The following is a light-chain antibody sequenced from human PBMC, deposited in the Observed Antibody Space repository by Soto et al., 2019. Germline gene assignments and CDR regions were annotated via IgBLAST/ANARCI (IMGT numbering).Light chain of an antibody. CDR1: QSISSW. Sequence: DIQMTQSPSTLSASVGDRVTITCRASQSISSWLAWYQQKPGKAPNLLIYKASSLESGVTSRFSGSGSGTEVTLTISSLQLDDFATYYCQQYNSYPLTFGGGTKVEIK. J-gene: IGKJ4*01. CDR3: QQYNSYPLT. CDR2: KAS. V-gene: IGKV1-5*03.